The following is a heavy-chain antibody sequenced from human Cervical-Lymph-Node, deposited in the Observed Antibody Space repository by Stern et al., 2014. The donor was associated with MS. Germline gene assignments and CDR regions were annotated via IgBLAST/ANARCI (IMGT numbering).Heavy chain of an antibody. CDR3: AHIDDSSGYFAY. V-gene: IGHV2-5*02. CDR2: IYWDNEK. D-gene: IGHD3-22*01. CDR1: GFSVSTFGVG. J-gene: IGHJ4*02. Sequence: HITLKESGPTSLKPTQTLTLTCTFSGFSVSTFGVGVGWIRQPPGKALEWLALIYWDNEKRYSPSLRNRLTITKDTSKNQVVLTMTNTDALDTATYCCAHIDDSSGYFAYWGQGTLVTVSS.